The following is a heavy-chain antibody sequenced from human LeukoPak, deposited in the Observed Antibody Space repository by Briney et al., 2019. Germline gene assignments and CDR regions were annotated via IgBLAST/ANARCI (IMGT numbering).Heavy chain of an antibody. CDR1: GGSISSYY. CDR2: IYYGGRT. J-gene: IGHJ5*01. CDR3: ARSISGTRSKFDC. V-gene: IGHV4-59*08. D-gene: IGHD1/OR15-1a*01. Sequence: PSETLSLTCTVSGGSISSYYWSWIRQPPGKGLDWIGYIYYGGRTNYNPSLKSRATMSIDTAKNQFSLNLTSVPAADTAVYYCARSISGTRSKFDCWGQGTLVTVSS.